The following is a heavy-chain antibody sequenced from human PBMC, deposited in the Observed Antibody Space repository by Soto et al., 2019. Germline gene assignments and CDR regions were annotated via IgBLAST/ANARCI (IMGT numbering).Heavy chain of an antibody. CDR2: INSDGSST. CDR3: ARALRPGITIFGVVTPPDV. CDR1: GFTFSSYW. Sequence: LRLSCAASGFTFSSYWMHWVRQAPGKGLVWVSRINSDGSSTSYADSVKGRFTISRDNAKNTLYLQMNSLRAEDTAVYYCARALRPGITIFGVVTPPDVWGQGTTVTVSS. D-gene: IGHD3-3*01. V-gene: IGHV3-74*01. J-gene: IGHJ6*02.